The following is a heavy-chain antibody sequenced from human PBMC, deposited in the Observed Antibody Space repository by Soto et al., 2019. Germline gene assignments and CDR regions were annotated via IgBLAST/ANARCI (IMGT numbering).Heavy chain of an antibody. CDR2: MDPNSGST. CDR3: ARERKFDFWRKGLDV. Sequence: QAQLVQSGAGVKKPGASVKVSCKSSDYTSTIYDINWVRQAPGQGLEGLVWMDPNSGSTGYAQNFQGRVTMTRNISINTAHMELSSLRSEDTAVYYCARERKFDFWRKGLDVWGQGTTVTVSS. D-gene: IGHD3-3*01. J-gene: IGHJ6*02. CDR1: DYTSTIYD. V-gene: IGHV1-8*01.